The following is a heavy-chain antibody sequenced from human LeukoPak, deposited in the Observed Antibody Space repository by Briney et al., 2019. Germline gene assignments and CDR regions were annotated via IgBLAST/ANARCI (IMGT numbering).Heavy chain of an antibody. D-gene: IGHD6-13*01. V-gene: IGHV5-51*01. CDR2: IYPGDSDT. CDR1: GYSFTNYW. CDR3: ARRGGYSSSWSRFEY. J-gene: IGHJ4*02. Sequence: GESLKISCKASGYSFTNYWIGWVRQMPGEGLEWMGLIYPGDSDTRYSPSFQGEVTISADKSISTAYLQWSSLKASDTAMYYCARRGGYSSSWSRFEYWGQGTLVTVSS.